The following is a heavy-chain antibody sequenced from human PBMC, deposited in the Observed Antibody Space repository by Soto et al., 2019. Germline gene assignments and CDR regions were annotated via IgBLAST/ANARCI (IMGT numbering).Heavy chain of an antibody. CDR2: ISAYNGNT. CDR3: ARVPPGYGEYVPFDY. Sequence: QVQLVQSGAEVKKPGASVKVSCKASGYTFSSYGISWVRQAPGQGLEWMGWISAYNGNTNYAQKLQGRLTMTTDTSTNTAYMELRSLRSDDTAAYYCARVPPGYGEYVPFDYWGQGTLVTVSS. D-gene: IGHD4-17*01. CDR1: GYTFSSYG. V-gene: IGHV1-18*01. J-gene: IGHJ4*02.